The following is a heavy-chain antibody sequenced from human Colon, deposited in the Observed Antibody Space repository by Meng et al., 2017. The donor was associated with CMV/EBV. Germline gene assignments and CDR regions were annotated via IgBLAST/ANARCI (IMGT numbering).Heavy chain of an antibody. CDR3: ARDLRQGGWRFHYFDS. Sequence: GESLKISCAASGFTFSISEMNWVRQAPGKGLEWLSYISKSGNTIYYADSVKGRFTISRDNAKNSLYLQMNSLRAEDTAVYYCARDLRQGGWRFHYFDSWGQGTLVTVSS. D-gene: IGHD6-19*01. CDR1: GFTFSISE. CDR2: ISKSGNTI. V-gene: IGHV3-48*03. J-gene: IGHJ4*02.